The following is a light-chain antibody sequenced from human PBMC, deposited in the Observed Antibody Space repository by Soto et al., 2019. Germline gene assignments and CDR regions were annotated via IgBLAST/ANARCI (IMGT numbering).Light chain of an antibody. J-gene: IGLJ1*01. V-gene: IGLV2-14*01. Sequence: QSVLTQPASVSGSPGQSITISCTGTGSDVGGYNYVSWYQQHPGKAPKLMIYEISNRPSGVSNRFSGSKSGNTASLTISGLQAEDEADYYCSSYTSSSALGFGTGTKVTV. CDR2: EIS. CDR3: SSYTSSSALG. CDR1: GSDVGGYNY.